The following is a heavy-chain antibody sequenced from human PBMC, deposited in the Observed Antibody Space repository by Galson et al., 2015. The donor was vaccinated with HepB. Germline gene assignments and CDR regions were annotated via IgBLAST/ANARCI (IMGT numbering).Heavy chain of an antibody. CDR2: IYWSDDE. D-gene: IGHD2-8*02. Sequence: PALVKPTQTLTLTCTFSGFSLRTSGVGVGWVRQSPGKALEWLALIYWSDDERYSPSLGSRLTITKDTSKNQVVLTMTNLDPMDTATYYCARSLGLVGPIFDNWGQGSLVTVSS. V-gene: IGHV2-5*01. J-gene: IGHJ4*02. CDR3: ARSLGLVGPIFDN. CDR1: GFSLRTSGVG.